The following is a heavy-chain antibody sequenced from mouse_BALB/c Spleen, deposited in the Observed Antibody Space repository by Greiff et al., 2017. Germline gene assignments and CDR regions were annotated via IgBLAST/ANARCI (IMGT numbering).Heavy chain of an antibody. CDR1: GFNIKDYY. V-gene: IGHV14-1*02. J-gene: IGHJ2*01. Sequence: VQLKQSGAELVRPGALVKLSCKASGFNIKDYYMHWVKQRPEQGLEWIGWIDPENGNTIYDPKFQGKASITADTSSNTAYLQLSSLTSEDTAVYYCANYFDYWGQGTTLTVSS. CDR2: IDPENGNT. CDR3: ANYFDY.